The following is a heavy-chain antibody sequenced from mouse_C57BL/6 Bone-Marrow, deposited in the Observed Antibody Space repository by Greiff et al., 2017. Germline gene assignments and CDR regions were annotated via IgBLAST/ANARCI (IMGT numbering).Heavy chain of an antibody. CDR3: ARFYYYYAMDY. V-gene: IGHV5-17*03. CDR2: ISSGSSTI. D-gene: IGHD2-1*01. J-gene: IGHJ4*01. CDR1: GFTFSDYG. Sequence: EVQGVESGGGLVKPGGSLKLSCAASGFTFSDYGMHWVRQAPEKGLEWVAYISSGSSTIYYPDNVKGRFTISRDNAKNNLYLQMSHLKSEDTAMYYCARFYYYYAMDYWGQGTSVTVAS.